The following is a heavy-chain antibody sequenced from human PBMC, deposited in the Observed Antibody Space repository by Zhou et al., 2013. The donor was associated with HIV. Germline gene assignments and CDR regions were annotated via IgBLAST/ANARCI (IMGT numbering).Heavy chain of an antibody. CDR3: ARIVVAATLGVGFSYYMDV. V-gene: IGHV1-69*05. CDR1: GGTFSSYA. J-gene: IGHJ6*03. CDR2: IIPIFETT. Sequence: QVQLVQSGAEVKKPGSSVKVSCKASGGTFSSYAFSWVRQAPGQGLEWMGGIIPIFETTNYAQKFQGRVTITTDESTSTAYMELSSLRSEDTAVYYCARIVVAATLGVGFSYYMDVWGKGTTVTVSS. D-gene: IGHD2-15*01.